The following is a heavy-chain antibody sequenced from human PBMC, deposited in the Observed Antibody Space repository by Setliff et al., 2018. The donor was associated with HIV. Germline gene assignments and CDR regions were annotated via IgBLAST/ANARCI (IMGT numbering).Heavy chain of an antibody. Sequence: PSETLSLTCAVSGDSISTGNWWSWVRQPPGKGLEWIGEIYHSGSTNYNPSLKSRVTLSVDKSNNQFSLKLTSVTAADTAVYYCAARPAAEFFDYWGQGALVTVSS. CDR1: GDSISTGNW. D-gene: IGHD6-25*01. V-gene: IGHV4-4*02. CDR2: IYHSGST. CDR3: AARPAAEFFDY. J-gene: IGHJ4*02.